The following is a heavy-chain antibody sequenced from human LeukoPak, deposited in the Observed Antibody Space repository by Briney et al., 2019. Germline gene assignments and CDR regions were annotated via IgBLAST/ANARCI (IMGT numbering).Heavy chain of an antibody. D-gene: IGHD6-19*01. CDR2: ISAYNGNT. Sequence: ASVKVSCKASGYTFSSYDINWVRQATGQGLEWMGWISAYNGNTNYAQKLQGRVTMTTDTSTSTVYMELRSLRSDDTAVYYCARDVQQWLDDAFDIWGQGTMVTVSS. V-gene: IGHV1-18*01. CDR3: ARDVQQWLDDAFDI. J-gene: IGHJ3*02. CDR1: GYTFSSYD.